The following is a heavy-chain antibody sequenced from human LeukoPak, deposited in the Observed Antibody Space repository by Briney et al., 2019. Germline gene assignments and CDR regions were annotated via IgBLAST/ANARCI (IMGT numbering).Heavy chain of an antibody. V-gene: IGHV4-59*08. J-gene: IGHJ4*02. Sequence: PSETLSLTCTVSGGSISSYYWSWIRQPPGKGLEWIGYIYYSGSTNYNPSLKSRVTISVDTSKNQFSLKLSSVTAADTAVYYCARHGRSYYDSSGYQSFDCWGQGTLVTVSS. D-gene: IGHD3-22*01. CDR2: IYYSGST. CDR1: GGSISSYY. CDR3: ARHGRSYYDSSGYQSFDC.